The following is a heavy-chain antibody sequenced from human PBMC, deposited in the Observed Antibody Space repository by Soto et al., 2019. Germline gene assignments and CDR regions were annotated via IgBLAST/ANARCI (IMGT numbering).Heavy chain of an antibody. Sequence: SETLSLTCTVSGGSVSSGSYYWSWIRQPPGKGLEWIGYIYYSGSTNYNPSLKSRVTISVDTSKNQFSLKLSSVTAADTAVYYCARVDYDFWSGSHRWFDPWGQVTLRTVSS. D-gene: IGHD3-3*01. V-gene: IGHV4-61*01. J-gene: IGHJ5*02. CDR1: GGSVSSGSYY. CDR3: ARVDYDFWSGSHRWFDP. CDR2: IYYSGST.